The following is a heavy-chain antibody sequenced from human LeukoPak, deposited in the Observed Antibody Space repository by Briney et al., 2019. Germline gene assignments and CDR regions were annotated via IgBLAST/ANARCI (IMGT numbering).Heavy chain of an antibody. D-gene: IGHD3-10*01. J-gene: IGHJ4*02. V-gene: IGHV3-7*01. Sequence: GGSLRLSCEGAAFLFSNYWTGWVRRAPGGDREWVANINPAGRDTYYVDSVKGRFTIYRENVKKSTFQQMDSLRVEETAFYDCVRWGVTASIHDWGQGTLVSVPS. CDR3: VRWGVTASIHD. CDR1: AFLFSNYW. CDR2: INPAGRDT.